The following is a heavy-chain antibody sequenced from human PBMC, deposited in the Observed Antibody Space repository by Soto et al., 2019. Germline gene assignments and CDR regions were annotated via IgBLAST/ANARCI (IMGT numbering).Heavy chain of an antibody. CDR3: ARFGAAAAHDDN. D-gene: IGHD6-13*01. CDR2: LHFSGST. V-gene: IGHV4-59*01. CDR1: GVSLRDTH. Sequence: SETLTRTADASGVSLRDTHSCWTRQAPGKGLEWVGSLHFSGSTSYNPSLAPRLNISFDMSKSQVYLQLTSVTAADTAVYYCARFGAAAAHDDNWGRGVLVT. J-gene: IGHJ4*01.